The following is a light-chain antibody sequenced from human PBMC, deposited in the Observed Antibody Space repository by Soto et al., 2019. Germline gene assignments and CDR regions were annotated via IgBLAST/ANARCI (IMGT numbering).Light chain of an antibody. CDR2: EVS. CDR3: SSYTSSSTYV. CDR1: SSDVGDYNY. Sequence: QSVLTQPASVSGSPGQSITISCTGTSSDVGDYNYVSWYQQVPGKAPKVMIYEVSNRPSGVSSRFSGSKSGTTASLTISGLPAEDADDYYCSSYTSSSTYVFGTGTKLTVL. J-gene: IGLJ1*01. V-gene: IGLV2-14*01.